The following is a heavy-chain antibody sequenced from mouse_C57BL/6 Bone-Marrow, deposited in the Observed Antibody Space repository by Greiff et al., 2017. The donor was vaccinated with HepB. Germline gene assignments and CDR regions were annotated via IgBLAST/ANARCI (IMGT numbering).Heavy chain of an antibody. Sequence: EVMLVESGGGLVQPGGSLKLSCAASGFTFSDYYMYWVRQTPEKRLEWVAYISNGGGSTYYPDTVKGRFTISRDNAKNTLYLQMSRLKSEDTAMYYCARRGYDGYLLAYWGQGTLVTVSA. J-gene: IGHJ3*01. D-gene: IGHD2-3*01. CDR1: GFTFSDYY. V-gene: IGHV5-12*01. CDR3: ARRGYDGYLLAY. CDR2: ISNGGGST.